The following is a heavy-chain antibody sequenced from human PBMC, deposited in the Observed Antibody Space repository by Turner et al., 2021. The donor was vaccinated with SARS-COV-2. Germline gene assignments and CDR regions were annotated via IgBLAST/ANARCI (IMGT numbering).Heavy chain of an antibody. J-gene: IGHJ3*02. CDR2: ISSSCSYI. Sequence: EVQMLESGGGLVKPGGSLRLSCAASGCTFSSYSMNWVRQAPVKGLEWVSSISSSCSYIYYADSVKCRFTISRDNAKNSLYLQMNSLIAEDTSVYHCARWHYYVSRGYYPQAFDIWGQGTMVTVSS. CDR3: ARWHYYVSRGYYPQAFDI. V-gene: IGHV3-21*01. D-gene: IGHD3-22*01. CDR1: GCTFSSYS.